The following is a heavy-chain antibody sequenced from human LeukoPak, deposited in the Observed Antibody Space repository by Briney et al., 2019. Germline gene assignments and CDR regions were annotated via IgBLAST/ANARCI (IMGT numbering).Heavy chain of an antibody. D-gene: IGHD3-22*01. Sequence: GGSLRLSCAASGFTFSSYAMSWVRQAPGKGLEWVSAISGSGGSTYYADSVKGRFTISRDNSKNTLYLQMNSLRAEDTAGYYCARATYDSSGYYRYYFDYWGQGTLVTVSS. V-gene: IGHV3-23*01. CDR1: GFTFSSYA. CDR2: ISGSGGST. J-gene: IGHJ4*02. CDR3: ARATYDSSGYYRYYFDY.